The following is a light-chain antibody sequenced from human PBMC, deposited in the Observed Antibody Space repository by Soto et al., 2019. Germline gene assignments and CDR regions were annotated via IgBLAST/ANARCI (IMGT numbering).Light chain of an antibody. V-gene: IGLV2-14*03. J-gene: IGLJ3*02. CDR2: DVS. Sequence: QSVLTQPATVSGSPGQSITISCSGSSSDVGAYDYVSWYQQHPGKAPKLMIYDVSKRPSGVSNRFSGSKSGNTASLIISGLQAEDEADYYCTSYTSSTTWVFGGGTKLTVL. CDR3: TSYTSSTTWV. CDR1: SSDVGAYDY.